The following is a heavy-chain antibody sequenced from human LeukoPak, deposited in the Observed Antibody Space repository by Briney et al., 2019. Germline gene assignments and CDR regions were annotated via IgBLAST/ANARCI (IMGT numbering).Heavy chain of an antibody. Sequence: GASVKVSCKVSGYTFTSYGISWVRQAPGQGLEWMGWISAYNGNTNYAQKLQGRVTMTTDTSTSTAYMELRSLRSDDTAVYYCARDAFNWNYGEGFDPWGQGTLVTVSS. CDR2: ISAYNGNT. CDR3: ARDAFNWNYGEGFDP. CDR1: GYTFTSYG. V-gene: IGHV1-18*01. D-gene: IGHD1-7*01. J-gene: IGHJ5*02.